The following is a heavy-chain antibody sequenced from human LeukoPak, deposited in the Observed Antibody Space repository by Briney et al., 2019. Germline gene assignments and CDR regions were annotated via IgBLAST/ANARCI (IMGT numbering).Heavy chain of an antibody. CDR3: AKDQMGTLGWFGEQY. D-gene: IGHD3-10*01. Sequence: GGSLRLSCAASGFTFSSYAMSWVRQAPGKGLEWVSAISGSGGSTYYADSVKGRFTISRDNSKNTLYLQMNSLGAEDTAVYYCAKDQMGTLGWFGEQYWGQGTLVTVSS. V-gene: IGHV3-23*01. J-gene: IGHJ4*02. CDR1: GFTFSSYA. CDR2: ISGSGGST.